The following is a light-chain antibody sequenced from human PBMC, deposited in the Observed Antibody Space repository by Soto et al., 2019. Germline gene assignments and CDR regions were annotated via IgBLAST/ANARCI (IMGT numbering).Light chain of an antibody. CDR2: DAS. V-gene: IGKV3-11*01. Sequence: EIVLTQSPATLSLSPGARATLSCRASQSVSSYLAWYQQKPGQAPRLLIYDASNRAPGIPARFSGSGSGTDFTLTISSLEPEVFAVYYCQQRSNWYTFGQGTKLEIK. CDR1: QSVSSY. CDR3: QQRSNWYT. J-gene: IGKJ2*01.